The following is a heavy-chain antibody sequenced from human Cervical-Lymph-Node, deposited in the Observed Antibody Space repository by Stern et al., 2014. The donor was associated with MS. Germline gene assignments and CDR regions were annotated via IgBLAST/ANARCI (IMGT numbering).Heavy chain of an antibody. CDR1: GFTFTRSA. CDR2: IVVGSGNT. V-gene: IGHV1-58*02. D-gene: IGHD3-16*01. J-gene: IGHJ6*02. CDR3: AAEGATKSYDGMDV. Sequence: VQLVQSGPEVKKPGTSVKGSCKASGFTFTRSAMQWVRQARGQRLEWIGWIVVGSGNTNYAQKFQERVTITRDMSTSTAYMELSSLRSEDTAVYYCAAEGATKSYDGMDVWGQGTTVTVSS.